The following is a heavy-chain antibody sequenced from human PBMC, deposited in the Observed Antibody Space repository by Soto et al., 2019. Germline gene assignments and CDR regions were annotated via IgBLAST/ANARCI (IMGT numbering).Heavy chain of an antibody. V-gene: IGHV4-30-4*08. CDR2: IHYSGST. Sequence: SETLSLTCTVPGGSVNIGTYYWSWIRQPPGKGLEWIGFIHYSGSTYYNPSLKSRVTISVDTSKNQFSLKLSSVTAADMAVYYCARSGYCTNGVCYTPFDYWGQGTLVTVSS. D-gene: IGHD2-8*01. CDR1: GGSVNIGTYY. CDR3: ARSGYCTNGVCYTPFDY. J-gene: IGHJ4*02.